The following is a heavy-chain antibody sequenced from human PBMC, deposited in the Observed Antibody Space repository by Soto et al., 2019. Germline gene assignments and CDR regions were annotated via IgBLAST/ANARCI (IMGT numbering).Heavy chain of an antibody. CDR2: IIPMLDEA. CDR1: GGKFTANS. Sequence: QVQLVQSGAEVKQPGSSVKVSCTASGGKFTANSFSWVRQAPGQGLEWMGRIIPMLDEAHYTQKFQGRVTITADRSTDTVFMELTNLTPGDTAIYYCARERLTPLFYWGQGTLVTVSS. J-gene: IGHJ4*02. CDR3: ARERLTPLFY. V-gene: IGHV1-69*08. D-gene: IGHD7-27*01.